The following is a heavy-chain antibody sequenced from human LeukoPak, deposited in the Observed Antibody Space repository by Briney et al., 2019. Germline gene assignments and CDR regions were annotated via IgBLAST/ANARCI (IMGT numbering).Heavy chain of an antibody. J-gene: IGHJ3*02. CDR2: ISYDGSNK. V-gene: IGHV3-30*04. CDR3: ARGRGGMIVVVNDAFDI. CDR1: GFTFSSYA. D-gene: IGHD3-22*01. Sequence: GGSLRLSCAASGFTFSSYAMHWVRQAPGKGLEWVAVISYDGSNKYYADSVKGRFTISRDNSKNTLYLQMNSLRAEDTAVYYCARGRGGMIVVVNDAFDIWGQGTMVTVSS.